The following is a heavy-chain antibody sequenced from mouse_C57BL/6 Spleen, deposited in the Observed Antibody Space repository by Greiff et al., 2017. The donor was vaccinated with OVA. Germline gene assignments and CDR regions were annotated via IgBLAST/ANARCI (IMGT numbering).Heavy chain of an antibody. D-gene: IGHD2-4*01. V-gene: IGHV1-53*01. CDR2: INPSNGGT. CDR1: GYTFTSYW. CDR3: ARSGDYDDWFAY. Sequence: VQLQESGPELVKPGASVKLSCKASGYTFTSYWMHWVKQRPGQGLEWIGNINPSNGGTNYNEKFKSKATLTVDKSSSTAYMQLSSLTSEDSAVYYCARSGDYDDWFAYWGQGTLVTVSA. J-gene: IGHJ3*01.